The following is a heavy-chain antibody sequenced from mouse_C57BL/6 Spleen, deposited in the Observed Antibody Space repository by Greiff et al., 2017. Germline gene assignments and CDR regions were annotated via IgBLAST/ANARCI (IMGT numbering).Heavy chain of an antibody. Sequence: EVKLVESGPELVKPGASVKISCKASGYSFTGYYMNWVKQSPEKSLEWIGEINPSTGGTTYNQKFKAKATLTVDKSSSTADMQLKSLTSEDSAVYYCARWDYYGSSYPYWYFDVWGTGTTVTVST. CDR2: INPSTGGT. CDR3: ARWDYYGSSYPYWYFDV. D-gene: IGHD1-1*01. V-gene: IGHV1-42*01. CDR1: GYSFTGYY. J-gene: IGHJ1*03.